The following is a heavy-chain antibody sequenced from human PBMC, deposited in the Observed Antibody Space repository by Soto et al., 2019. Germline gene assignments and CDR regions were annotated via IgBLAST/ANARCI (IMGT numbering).Heavy chain of an antibody. J-gene: IGHJ4*02. Sequence: SGPTLVNPTQTLTLTCTFSGFSLSSKGMRVSWIRQPPGKALEWLARIDWDDDKFYSPSLRTRLTISKDTSKNQVVLTMTNVDPRDTATYYCARSPGGFTVATYFFDYWGQGTLVTVSS. D-gene: IGHD4-17*01. CDR3: ARSPGGFTVATYFFDY. CDR1: GFSLSSKGMR. CDR2: IDWDDDK. V-gene: IGHV2-70*04.